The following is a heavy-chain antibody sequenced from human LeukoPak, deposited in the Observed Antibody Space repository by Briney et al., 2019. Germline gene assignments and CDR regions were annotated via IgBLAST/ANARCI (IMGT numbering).Heavy chain of an antibody. CDR1: GFIFTSYS. CDR2: ISSSSSYI. Sequence: GGSLRLSCAASGFIFTSYSMNWVRQAPGKGLEWVSSISSSSSYIYYADSVKGRFTISRDNAKNSLYLQMNSLRAEDTAVYYCARVTPYSSSWYFDCWGQGALVTVSS. D-gene: IGHD6-13*01. V-gene: IGHV3-21*01. J-gene: IGHJ4*02. CDR3: ARVTPYSSSWYFDC.